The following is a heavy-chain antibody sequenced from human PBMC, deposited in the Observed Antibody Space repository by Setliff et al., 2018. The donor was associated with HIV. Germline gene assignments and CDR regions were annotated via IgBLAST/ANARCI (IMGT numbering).Heavy chain of an antibody. J-gene: IGHJ4*02. CDR3: AKDRYFDYVWGSYYFDS. CDR2: LSYDGSKI. D-gene: IGHD3-16*01. V-gene: IGHV3-30*18. CDR1: GFTFRNYG. Sequence: GESLTISCGASGFTFRNYGLHWVRQAPGKGLEWVAGLSYDGSKIYYADSVKGRFTISRDNSKNTLNLQMNSLRAEDTAVYYCAKDRYFDYVWGSYYFDSWGQGTLVTVSS.